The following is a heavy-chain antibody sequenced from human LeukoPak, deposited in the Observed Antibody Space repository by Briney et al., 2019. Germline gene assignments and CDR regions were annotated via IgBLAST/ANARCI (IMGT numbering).Heavy chain of an antibody. V-gene: IGHV4-39*07. J-gene: IGHJ4*02. CDR1: GGSISSSSYY. CDR3: ARDGDILTGPIYFDY. Sequence: SETLSLTCTVSGGSISSSSYYWGWIRQPPGKGLEWIGSIYYSGSTYYNPSLKSRVTISVDTSKNQFSLKLSSVTAADTAVYYCARDGDILTGPIYFDYWGQGTLVTVSS. D-gene: IGHD3-9*01. CDR2: IYYSGST.